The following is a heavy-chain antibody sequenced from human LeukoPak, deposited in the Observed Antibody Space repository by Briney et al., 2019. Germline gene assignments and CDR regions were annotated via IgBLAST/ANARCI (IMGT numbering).Heavy chain of an antibody. CDR3: ARDSSMLRGPLVIYYFDF. CDR2: ISGGGDAT. V-gene: IGHV3-23*01. D-gene: IGHD3-10*01. CDR1: DFSFITYD. Sequence: GGSLRLSCAASDFSFITYDMSWVRQAPGKGLEWVSTISGGGDATYYADSVKGRFTISRDNSKNTLYLQMNSLRVEDTAVYYCARDSSMLRGPLVIYYFDFWGQGTLVTVSS. J-gene: IGHJ4*02.